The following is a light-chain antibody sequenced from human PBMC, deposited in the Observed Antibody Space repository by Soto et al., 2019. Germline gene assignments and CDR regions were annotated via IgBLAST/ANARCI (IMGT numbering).Light chain of an antibody. V-gene: IGLV1-51*01. CDR1: SSNVGSHY. J-gene: IGLJ2*01. Sequence: QSVLTQPPSVSAAPGQKVTISCSGNSSNVGSHYVSWYQILPGTAPKVLIYDNTKRPSGIPDRFSGSQSGTSATLDITGLRTGDEADYYCATWDGSLDVVLFGGGTKLTVL. CDR2: DNT. CDR3: ATWDGSLDVVL.